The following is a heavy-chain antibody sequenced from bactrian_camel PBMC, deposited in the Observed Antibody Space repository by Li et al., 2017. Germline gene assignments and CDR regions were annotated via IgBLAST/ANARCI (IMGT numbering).Heavy chain of an antibody. J-gene: IGHJ4*01. CDR2: VDSVDLT. D-gene: IGHD5*01. CDR1: GLDVSRYC. V-gene: IGHV3S67*01. Sequence: VQLVESGGGSVQTRGSLTLSCEVSGLDVSRYCMGWFRQAPGKEREAVVVVDSVDLTVYAESVKGRFTISRDNAKRTLVLQMNKLNPDDTGTYYCARERPARSCRYGLDSFGHAFTYWGKGTQVTVS. CDR3: ARERPARSCRYGLDSFGHAFTY.